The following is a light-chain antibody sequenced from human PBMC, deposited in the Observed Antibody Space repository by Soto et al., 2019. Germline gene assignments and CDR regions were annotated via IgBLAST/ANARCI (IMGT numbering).Light chain of an antibody. Sequence: SYELTQPPSVSVAPGKTARITSGGNNIGSKSVHWYQQKPGQAPVLVIYYDSDRPSGIPERFSGSNSGNTATLTISRVEAGDEADYYCQVWESSSDWVFGGGTKLTVL. CDR1: NIGSKS. J-gene: IGLJ3*02. CDR2: YDS. V-gene: IGLV3-21*01. CDR3: QVWESSSDWV.